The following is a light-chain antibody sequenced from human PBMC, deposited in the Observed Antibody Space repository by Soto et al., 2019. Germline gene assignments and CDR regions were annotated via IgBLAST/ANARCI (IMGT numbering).Light chain of an antibody. CDR3: QQSYSTLWT. J-gene: IGKJ1*01. Sequence: DIQMTQSPSTLSPSVGDRVTITCRASQSISSWLAWYQQKPGKAPKLLIYDASSLESGVPSRFSGSGSGTDFTLTINSLQPEDFGTYYCQQSYSTLWTFGQGTKVDI. V-gene: IGKV1-5*01. CDR2: DAS. CDR1: QSISSW.